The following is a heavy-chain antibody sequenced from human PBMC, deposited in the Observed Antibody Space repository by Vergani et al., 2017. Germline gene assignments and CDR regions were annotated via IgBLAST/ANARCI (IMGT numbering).Heavy chain of an antibody. CDR2: IDHSGST. V-gene: IGHV4-4*03. J-gene: IGHJ5*02. D-gene: IGHD1-26*01. Sequence: QVQLQESGPGLVKPPGTLSLTCAVSGGSISSSNWWSWVRQPPGKGLEWIGEIDHSGSTNYNPSLKSRVTISVDKSKNQFSLKVSSVTAADTAVYYCAKVAANGSYYGWFDPGGQGTLVTVSS. CDR3: AKVAANGSYYGWFDP. CDR1: GGSISSSNW.